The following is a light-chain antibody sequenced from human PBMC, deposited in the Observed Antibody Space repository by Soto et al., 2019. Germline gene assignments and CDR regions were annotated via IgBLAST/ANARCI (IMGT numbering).Light chain of an antibody. CDR1: QDISNY. J-gene: IGKJ2*01. Sequence: DIQMTQSPSSLSASVGDRVTITCQASQDISNYLNWYQQKPGKAPKLLIYDASKLETGGPSRFSGRGSGTDFPFTISSLQPDDIATYDCQQYDNLPYTFGQGTKREIK. CDR2: DAS. CDR3: QQYDNLPYT. V-gene: IGKV1-33*01.